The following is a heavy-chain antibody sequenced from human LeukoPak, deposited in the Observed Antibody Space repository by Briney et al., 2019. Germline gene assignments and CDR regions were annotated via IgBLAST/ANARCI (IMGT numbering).Heavy chain of an antibody. CDR2: TYYRSKWYN. CDR3: ARETYCSGGSCYSNSYYYYGMDV. Sequence: SQTLSLTCAISGDSVSSNSAAWNWIRQSPSRGLEWLGRTYYRSKWYNDYAVSVKSRITINPDTSKNQFSLQLNSVTPEDTAVYYRARETYCSGGSCYSNSYYYYGMDVWGQGTTVTVSS. D-gene: IGHD2-15*01. CDR1: GDSVSSNSAA. J-gene: IGHJ6*02. V-gene: IGHV6-1*01.